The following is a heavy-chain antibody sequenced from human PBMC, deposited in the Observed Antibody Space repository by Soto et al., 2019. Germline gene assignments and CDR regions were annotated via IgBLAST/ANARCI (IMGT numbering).Heavy chain of an antibody. D-gene: IGHD6-13*01. J-gene: IGHJ4*02. CDR3: ARHASRGYSSSWYFED. CDR1: GGSVSSRSYY. CDR2: TYYSAGT. V-gene: IGHV4-39*01. Sequence: SETLSLTYNVSGGSVSSRSYYWGWIRQAPGKGLEWIVSTYYSAGTYYNPSLKSRITTSMDASKNQFSLTVTSVTAADTAIYYCARHASRGYSSSWYFEDWGQGPPVTVSS.